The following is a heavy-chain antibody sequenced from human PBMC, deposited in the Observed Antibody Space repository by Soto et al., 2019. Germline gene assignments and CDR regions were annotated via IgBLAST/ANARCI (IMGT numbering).Heavy chain of an antibody. V-gene: IGHV4-59*01. CDR2: IYYSGST. CDR1: GGSISSYY. CDR3: ARGEIVGAINWFDP. J-gene: IGHJ5*02. D-gene: IGHD1-26*01. Sequence: SETLSLTCTVSGGSISSYYWSWIRQPPGKGLEWIGYIYYSGSTNYNPSLKSRVTISVDTSKNQFSLKLSSVTAADTAVYYCARGEIVGAINWFDPWGQGTLVTVSS.